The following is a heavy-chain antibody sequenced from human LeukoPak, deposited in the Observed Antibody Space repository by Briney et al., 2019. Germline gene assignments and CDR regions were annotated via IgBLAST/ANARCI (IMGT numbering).Heavy chain of an antibody. D-gene: IGHD3-3*01. Sequence: SETLSLTCAVYGGSFSGYYWSWIRQPPGKGLEWIGEINHSGSTNYNPSLKCRVTISVDTSKNQFSLKLSSVTAADTAVYYCARARSAWFDPWGQGTLVTVSS. V-gene: IGHV4-34*01. CDR1: GGSFSGYY. CDR2: INHSGST. CDR3: ARARSAWFDP. J-gene: IGHJ5*02.